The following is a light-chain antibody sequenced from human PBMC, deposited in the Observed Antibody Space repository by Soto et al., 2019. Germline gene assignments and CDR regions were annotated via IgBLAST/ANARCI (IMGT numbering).Light chain of an antibody. J-gene: IGKJ4*01. CDR2: DAS. V-gene: IGKV1-5*01. Sequence: DIHLTQSPSTLSAPVGDRVTITCRASQSISSWLAWYQQKPGKAPKFLIYDASSLESGVPSRFSGSGSGTEFTLTISSLQPDDFATYYCQQLRLYPSTFGGGTKVDIK. CDR1: QSISSW. CDR3: QQLRLYPST.